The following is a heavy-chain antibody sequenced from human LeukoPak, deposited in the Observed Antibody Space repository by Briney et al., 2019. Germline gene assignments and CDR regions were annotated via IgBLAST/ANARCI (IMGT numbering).Heavy chain of an antibody. J-gene: IGHJ4*02. CDR2: INPNSGGT. CDR3: ARDLRDIVLMVYGTNPPGYFDY. Sequence: GASVQVSCKASGYTFTGYYMHWVRQAPGQGLEWMGWINPNSGGTNYAQKFQGRVTMTRDTSISTAYMELSRLRSDDTAVYYCARDLRDIVLMVYGTNPPGYFDYWGQGTLVTVSS. V-gene: IGHV1-2*02. CDR1: GYTFTGYY. D-gene: IGHD2-8*01.